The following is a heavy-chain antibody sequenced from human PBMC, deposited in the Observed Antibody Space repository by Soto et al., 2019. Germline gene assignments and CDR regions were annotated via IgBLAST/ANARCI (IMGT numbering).Heavy chain of an antibody. Sequence: SETLSLTCTVSGGSISSSSYYWSWIRQPPGKGLEWIGYIYYSGSTNYNPSLKSRVTISVDTSKNQFSLKLSSVTAADTAVYYCARDSLFGVVSRWFDPWGQGTLVTVSS. CDR1: GGSISSSSYY. CDR3: ARDSLFGVVSRWFDP. J-gene: IGHJ5*02. D-gene: IGHD3-3*01. V-gene: IGHV4-61*01. CDR2: IYYSGST.